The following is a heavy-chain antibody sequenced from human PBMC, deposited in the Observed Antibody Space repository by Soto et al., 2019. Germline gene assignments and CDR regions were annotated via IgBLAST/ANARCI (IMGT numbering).Heavy chain of an antibody. V-gene: IGHV1-69*01. J-gene: IGHJ4*02. CDR1: GGSLTSYP. CDR2: IIPIHGTT. CDR3: ARGWGLVS. D-gene: IGHD3-16*01. Sequence: QMEQSGAEVRKPGSSVKVSCKTSGGSLTSYPMAWVRQAPGQGFEWMGGIIPIHGTTEYAQKFQGRVTITADESTNRATLELTGLTSEDTGVYYCARGWGLVSWGQGTLVTVSS.